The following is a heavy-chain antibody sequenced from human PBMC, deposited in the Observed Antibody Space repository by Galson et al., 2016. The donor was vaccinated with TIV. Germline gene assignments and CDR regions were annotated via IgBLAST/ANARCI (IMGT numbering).Heavy chain of an antibody. CDR1: GFTFRDYA. J-gene: IGHJ4*02. V-gene: IGHV3-23*01. CDR2: ISATGGST. D-gene: IGHD1-7*01. CDR3: CHIWNYPY. Sequence: SLRLSCAASGFTFRDYAMHWVRQAPGKGLKWVASISATGGSTFYTGSVKGRFTISRDNSKSTVYLHMSSLRTEDTAVYYCCHIWNYPYWGRGTLVTVSS.